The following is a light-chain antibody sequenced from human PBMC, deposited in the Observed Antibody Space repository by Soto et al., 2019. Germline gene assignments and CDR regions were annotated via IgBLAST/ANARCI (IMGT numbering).Light chain of an antibody. CDR2: AAS. CDR3: QQYYSYPRT. V-gene: IGKV1-8*01. Sequence: AIRMTQSPSSLSASTGDRVTITCRASQGISNYLAWYQQKPGKAPKLLIYAASTLQSGVPSRFSGSGFGTDFTLTFICLQSEDFATFYCQQYYSYPRTFGQGTKVEIK. J-gene: IGKJ1*01. CDR1: QGISNY.